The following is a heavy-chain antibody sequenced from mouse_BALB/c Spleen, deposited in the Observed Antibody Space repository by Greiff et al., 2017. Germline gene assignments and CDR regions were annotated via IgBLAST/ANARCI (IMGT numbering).Heavy chain of an antibody. CDR2: INPSTGYT. Sequence: VQLQQSGAELAKPGASVKMSCKASGYTFTSYWMHWVNQRPGQGLEWIGYINPSTGYTEYNQKFKDKATLTADKSSSTAYMQLSSLTSEDSAVYYCARGDYGNYVGGYYAMDYWGQGTSVTVSS. V-gene: IGHV1-7*01. CDR1: GYTFTSYW. D-gene: IGHD2-1*01. J-gene: IGHJ4*01. CDR3: ARGDYGNYVGGYYAMDY.